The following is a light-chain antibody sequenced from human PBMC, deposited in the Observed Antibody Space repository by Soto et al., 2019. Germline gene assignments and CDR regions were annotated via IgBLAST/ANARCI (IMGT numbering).Light chain of an antibody. CDR2: KVS. CDR1: SSDVGGYNY. Sequence: QSVLTQPASVSGSPGQSITISCTGTSSDVGGYNYVSWYQQYPGRVPKRLIYKVSNRPSGVSNRFYCLKSGNTASLPHSGLQAEDEADYFCTSPTPCMLVGSEVVGAGTKVTVL. CDR3: TSPTPCMLVGSEV. V-gene: IGLV2-14*01. J-gene: IGLJ1*01.